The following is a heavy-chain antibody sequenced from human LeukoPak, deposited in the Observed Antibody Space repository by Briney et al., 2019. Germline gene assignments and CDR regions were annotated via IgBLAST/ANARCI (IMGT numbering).Heavy chain of an antibody. V-gene: IGHV3-21*01. CDR3: PRATLAYCAGDCVSR. CDR2: ISSSGDYI. J-gene: IGHJ4*02. D-gene: IGHD2-21*02. CDR1: GFTFSSYK. Sequence: GGSLRLSCAASGFTFSSYKMNWVRQAPGKGLERVSSISSSGDYIYYADSVRGRFTISRVNAKNSLYLQMNSLRAEDTAMYYCPRATLAYCAGDCVSRWGQGTLLTVSS.